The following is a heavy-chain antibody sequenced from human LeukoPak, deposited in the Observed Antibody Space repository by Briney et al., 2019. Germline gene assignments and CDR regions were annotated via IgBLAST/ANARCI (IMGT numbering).Heavy chain of an antibody. CDR2: ISSSSSTI. CDR3: ARAQHHDY. V-gene: IGHV3-48*01. D-gene: IGHD2-2*01. Sequence: GGSLRLSCAASGFTFSSYSMNWVRQAPGKGLEWVSYISSSSSTIYYADSVKGRFTISRDNAKNSLYQQMNSLRAEDTAVYYCARAQHHDYWGQGTLVTVSS. CDR1: GFTFSSYS. J-gene: IGHJ4*02.